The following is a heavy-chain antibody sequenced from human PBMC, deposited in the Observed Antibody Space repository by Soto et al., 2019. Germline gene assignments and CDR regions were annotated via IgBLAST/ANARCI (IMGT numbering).Heavy chain of an antibody. CDR3: AKVANVGVVVEYFDH. J-gene: IGHJ4*02. D-gene: IGHD3-3*01. Sequence: GGSLRLSCGSSGFNFANYAMGWVRQAPGKGLEWVSGISSTGRRTYYADSVRGRFSISRDNSKNTVDLQINSLRAEDTAVYYCAKVANVGVVVEYFDHWGQGSLVTVSS. CDR1: GFNFANYA. V-gene: IGHV3-23*01. CDR2: ISSTGRRT.